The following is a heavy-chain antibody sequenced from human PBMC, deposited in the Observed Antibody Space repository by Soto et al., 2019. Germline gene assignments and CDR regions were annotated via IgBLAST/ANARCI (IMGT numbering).Heavy chain of an antibody. CDR2: IYHSGST. Sequence: SETLSLTCGVSGGSISSGGYSWSWIRQTPGKGLEWIGYIYHSGSTYYNPSLKSRVTISVDRSKNQFSLKLSSVTAADTAVYYCARSTDYAPRYYGMDVWGQGTTVTVS. CDR1: GGSISSGGYS. D-gene: IGHD4-17*01. CDR3: ARSTDYAPRYYGMDV. V-gene: IGHV4-30-2*01. J-gene: IGHJ6*02.